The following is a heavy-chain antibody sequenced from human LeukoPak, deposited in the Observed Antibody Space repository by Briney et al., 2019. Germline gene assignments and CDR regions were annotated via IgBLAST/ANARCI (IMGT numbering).Heavy chain of an antibody. CDR3: AKGMGYCSGGSCYESPPFDY. CDR1: GFTFSSYG. D-gene: IGHD2-15*01. Sequence: PGGSLRLSCAASGFTFSSYGMHWVRQAPGKGLEWVAVISYDGSNKYYADSVKGRFTISRDNSKNTLYLQMNSLRAEDTAVYYCAKGMGYCSGGSCYESPPFDYWGQGTLVTVSS. CDR2: ISYDGSNK. J-gene: IGHJ4*02. V-gene: IGHV3-30*18.